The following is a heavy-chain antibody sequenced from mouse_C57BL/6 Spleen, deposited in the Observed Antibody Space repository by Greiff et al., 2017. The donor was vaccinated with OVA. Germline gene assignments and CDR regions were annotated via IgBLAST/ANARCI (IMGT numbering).Heavy chain of an antibody. Sequence: EVQLQQSGPELVKPGASVKISCKASGYTFTDYYMNWVKQSHGKSLEWIGDINPNNGGTSYNQKFKGKATLTVDKSSSTAYMELRSLTSEDSAGYYCARFLYDGYYAMDYWGQGTSVTVSS. CDR2: INPNNGGT. CDR1: GYTFTDYY. CDR3: ARFLYDGYYAMDY. D-gene: IGHD2-3*01. V-gene: IGHV1-26*01. J-gene: IGHJ4*01.